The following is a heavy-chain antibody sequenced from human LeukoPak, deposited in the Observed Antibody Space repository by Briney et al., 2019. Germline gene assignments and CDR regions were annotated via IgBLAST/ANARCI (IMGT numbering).Heavy chain of an antibody. CDR2: ICYSGST. CDR3: AREGYSYGTGFYYYYGMDV. CDR1: GGSISSSSYY. Sequence: PSETLSLTCTVSGGSISSSSYYWGWIRQPPGKGLEWIGSICYSGSTYYNPSLKSRVTISVDTSKNQFSLKLSSVTAADTAVYYCAREGYSYGTGFYYYYGMDVWGQGTTVTVSS. D-gene: IGHD5-18*01. V-gene: IGHV4-39*07. J-gene: IGHJ6*02.